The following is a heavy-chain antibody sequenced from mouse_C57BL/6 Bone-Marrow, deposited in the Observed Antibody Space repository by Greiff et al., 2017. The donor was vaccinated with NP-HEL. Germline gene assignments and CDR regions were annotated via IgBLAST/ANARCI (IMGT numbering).Heavy chain of an antibody. CDR2: ISGGGGNT. Sequence: EVKLMESGGGLVKPGGSLKLSCAASGFTFSSYTMSWVRQTPEKRLEWVATISGGGGNTYYPDSVKGRFTISRDNAKNTLYLQMSSLRSEDTALYYCARHSFTTVVATPAWFAYRGQETLVTVSA. D-gene: IGHD1-1*01. CDR1: GFTFSSYT. CDR3: ARHSFTTVVATPAWFAY. J-gene: IGHJ3*01. V-gene: IGHV5-9*01.